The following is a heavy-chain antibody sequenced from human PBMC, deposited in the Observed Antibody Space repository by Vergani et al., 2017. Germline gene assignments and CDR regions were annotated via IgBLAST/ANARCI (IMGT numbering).Heavy chain of an antibody. Sequence: EVQLVESGGGLVPPGRSLRLSCAASGFSFGDYAMTWVRQAPGKGLEWVAFIRNKAYGGTTEYAASVKGRFTISRDNAKHSLYLQMTNLRAEDTAVYYCATENWYSLDYWGQGTLVTVSS. V-gene: IGHV3-49*04. J-gene: IGHJ4*02. CDR2: IRNKAYGGTT. CDR1: GFSFGDYA. D-gene: IGHD1/OR15-1a*01. CDR3: ATENWYSLDY.